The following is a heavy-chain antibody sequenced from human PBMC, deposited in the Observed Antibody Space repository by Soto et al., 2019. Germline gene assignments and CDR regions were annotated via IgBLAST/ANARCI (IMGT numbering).Heavy chain of an antibody. Sequence: GGSLRLSCAASGFTFRSYIMNWVRQAPGKGLEWVSYISNSGSTIYYADSVKGRFTVSRDNAKNSLYLQMNSLRAEDTAVYYCASRPPHGNGWWYLDYWGPGTLVTVSS. CDR2: ISNSGSTI. D-gene: IGHD2-8*02. J-gene: IGHJ4*02. V-gene: IGHV3-48*01. CDR1: GFTFRSYI. CDR3: ASRPPHGNGWWYLDY.